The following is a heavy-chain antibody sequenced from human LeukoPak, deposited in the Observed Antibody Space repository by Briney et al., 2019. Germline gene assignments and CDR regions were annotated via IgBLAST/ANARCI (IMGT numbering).Heavy chain of an antibody. J-gene: IGHJ4*02. CDR3: ARESPYYESSGYYSGHFDY. V-gene: IGHV1-69*13. Sequence: SVKLSCQASGGTFSSYAISWVRQAPGQGLEWMGAIIPIFGTANYAKKFEGRVTITAHESTSTAYMELSSLRCEGTAVYYCARESPYYESSGYYSGHFDYWGQGTLVTVSS. CDR2: IIPIFGTA. CDR1: GGTFSSYA. D-gene: IGHD3-22*01.